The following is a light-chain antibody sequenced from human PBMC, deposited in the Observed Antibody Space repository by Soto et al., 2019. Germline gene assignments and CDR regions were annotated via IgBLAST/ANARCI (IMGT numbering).Light chain of an antibody. CDR3: QVWDSRSDQVV. J-gene: IGLJ2*01. Sequence: SYELTQPPSVSVAPGKTARITCGGNNIGSKSVHWYQQKPGQAPVLVIYYDSDRPSGIPERFSGSNSGNTATLTISRVEAGDEADYYCQVWDSRSDQVVFGGGTKRTVL. CDR1: NIGSKS. CDR2: YDS. V-gene: IGLV3-21*04.